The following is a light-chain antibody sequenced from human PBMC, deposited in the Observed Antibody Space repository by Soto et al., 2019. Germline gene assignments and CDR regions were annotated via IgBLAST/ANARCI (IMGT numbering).Light chain of an antibody. V-gene: IGLV2-14*01. J-gene: IGLJ2*01. CDR1: SSDVGGYNY. Sequence: QSVLTQPASVSGSPGQSITISCTGTSSDVGGYNYVSWYQQHPGKAAKLMIYEVSNRPSGVSNRFSGSKSGNTACLTISGLQAEDEADYYCSSYTSSSTVVFGGGTQLTVL. CDR3: SSYTSSSTVV. CDR2: EVS.